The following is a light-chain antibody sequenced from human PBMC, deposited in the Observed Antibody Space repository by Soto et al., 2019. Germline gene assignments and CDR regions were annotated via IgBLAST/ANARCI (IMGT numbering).Light chain of an antibody. V-gene: IGKV1-39*01. CDR2: GAS. CDR1: QSISRY. Sequence: DIQMTQSPSSLSASVGDRVTITCRASQSISRYLNWYRQKPGKAPSLLIYGASNLQRGVPSRFTGSGSGTEFTLTIRSLQPEDFASFYCQQSYTSPYTFGQGTNLEIK. J-gene: IGKJ2*01. CDR3: QQSYTSPYT.